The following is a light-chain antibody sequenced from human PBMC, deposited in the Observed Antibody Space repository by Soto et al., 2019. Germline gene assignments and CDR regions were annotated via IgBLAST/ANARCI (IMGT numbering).Light chain of an antibody. CDR2: AAS. Sequence: DIQLTQSPSLLSASVGDRVTITCRASQAISTYLAWYQQTSGKAPKLLISAASTLQRGVPSRFRGSGSGTQFTLTISSLQPEDFATYYCQQLNAYPLTFGGGTKV. CDR1: QAISTY. CDR3: QQLNAYPLT. J-gene: IGKJ4*01. V-gene: IGKV1-9*01.